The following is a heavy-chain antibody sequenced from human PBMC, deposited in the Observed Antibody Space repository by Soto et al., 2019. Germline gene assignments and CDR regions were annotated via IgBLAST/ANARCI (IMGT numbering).Heavy chain of an antibody. Sequence: QVQLVQSGAEVKKPGSSVKVSCKASGGTFSSYAISWVRQAPGQGLEWMGGIIPIFGTANYAQKFQGRVTITADESTSTADMYMSSVRSEDTAVYSWARDGYIVVGPAANGDDDYGMDVWGQGTTVTVSS. CDR3: ARDGYIVVGPAANGDDDYGMDV. D-gene: IGHD2-2*01. CDR1: GGTFSSYA. V-gene: IGHV1-69*01. J-gene: IGHJ6*02. CDR2: IIPIFGTA.